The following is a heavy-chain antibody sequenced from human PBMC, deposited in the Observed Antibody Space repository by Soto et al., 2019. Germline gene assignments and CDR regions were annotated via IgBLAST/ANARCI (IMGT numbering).Heavy chain of an antibody. CDR1: GFNFSSYS. CDR3: ARDSGGGGITIFGVVITPIDY. Sequence: GGSLRLACAASGFNFSSYSMNWVRQAPGKGLEWVSSISSSSSYIYYADSVKGRFTISRDNAKNSLYLQMNSLRAEDTAVYYCARDSGGGGITIFGVVITPIDYWGQGTLVTVSS. CDR2: ISSSSSYI. J-gene: IGHJ4*02. D-gene: IGHD3-3*01. V-gene: IGHV3-21*01.